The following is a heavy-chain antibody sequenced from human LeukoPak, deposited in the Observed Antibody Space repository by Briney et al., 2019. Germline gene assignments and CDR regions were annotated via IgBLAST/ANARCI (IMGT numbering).Heavy chain of an antibody. V-gene: IGHV3-30-3*01. J-gene: IGHJ2*01. D-gene: IGHD4-17*01. Sequence: GRSLRLSCAASGFTFSSYAMHWVRQAPGKGLEWVAVISYDGSNKYYADSVKGRFTISRDNSKNTLYLQMNSLRAEDTAVYYCARADYGDYWYFGLWGRGTLVTVSS. CDR1: GFTFSSYA. CDR3: ARADYGDYWYFGL. CDR2: ISYDGSNK.